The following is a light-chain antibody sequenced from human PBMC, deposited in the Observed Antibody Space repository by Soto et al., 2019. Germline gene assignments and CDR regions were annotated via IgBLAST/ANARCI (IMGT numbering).Light chain of an antibody. J-gene: IGKJ4*01. CDR2: GAS. Sequence: LAPGDRATLSCRSSQSAYSSYLSWYQQKPGQAPRLLIYGASNRATGIPDRFSGSGSGTDFTLTISGLEPEDFAVYYCQQYGTSLFTFGGGTKVDIK. V-gene: IGKV3-20*01. CDR1: QSAYSSY. CDR3: QQYGTSLFT.